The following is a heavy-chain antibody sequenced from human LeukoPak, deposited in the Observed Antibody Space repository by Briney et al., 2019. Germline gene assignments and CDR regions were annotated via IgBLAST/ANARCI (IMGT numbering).Heavy chain of an antibody. V-gene: IGHV3-23*01. J-gene: IGHJ4*02. CDR2: ISGSGAST. CDR1: GFTCSSYA. CDR3: AKDITLFGVATFDY. Sequence: PGGSLRLSCVASGFTCSSYAMSWVRQAPGRGLEWVSAISGSGASTYYSDSVKGRFTISRDNFKNTLYLQMNSLRAEDTAVYYCAKDITLFGVATFDYWGQGTLVTVSS. D-gene: IGHD3-3*01.